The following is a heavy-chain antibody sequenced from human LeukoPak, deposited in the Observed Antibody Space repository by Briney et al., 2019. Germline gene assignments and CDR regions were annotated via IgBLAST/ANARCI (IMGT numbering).Heavy chain of an antibody. V-gene: IGHV1-2*02. CDR3: ARDQEQQQGA. D-gene: IGHD6-13*01. CDR1: GYTFTDYY. Sequence: ASVKVSCKASGYTFTDYYIHWVRQAPGQGLERMGWINPNRGGTDYAQNFQGRVTMTRDTSITTAYMELGGLTSDDTAVYYCARDQEQQQGAWGQGTLVTVSS. J-gene: IGHJ5*02. CDR2: INPNRGGT.